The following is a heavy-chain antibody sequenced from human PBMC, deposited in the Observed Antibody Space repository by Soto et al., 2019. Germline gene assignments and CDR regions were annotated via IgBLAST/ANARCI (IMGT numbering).Heavy chain of an antibody. CDR2: IYYSGST. V-gene: IGHV4-31*03. D-gene: IGHD6-13*01. CDR3: ARDISSSSWYFDY. CDR1: GGSISSGGYY. Sequence: PSETLSLTCTVSGGSISSGGYYWSWIRQRPWKGLEWIGYIYYSGSTYYNPPLKSRVTISVDTSKNQFSLKLSSVTAADTAVYYCARDISSSSWYFDYWGQGTLVTVSS. J-gene: IGHJ4*02.